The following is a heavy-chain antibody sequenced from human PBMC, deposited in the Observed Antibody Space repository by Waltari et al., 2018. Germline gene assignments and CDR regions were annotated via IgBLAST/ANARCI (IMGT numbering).Heavy chain of an antibody. CDR3: AKKGTGIAAAYNWFDP. Sequence: EVQLLESGGGLVQPGGSLRLSCAASGFTFSSYAMSWVRQAPGKGLEWVSAISGSGGSTYYADSVKGRFTISRDNSKNTLYLQMNSLRAEDTAVYYCAKKGTGIAAAYNWFDPWGQGTLVTVSS. J-gene: IGHJ5*02. CDR2: ISGSGGST. CDR1: GFTFSSYA. V-gene: IGHV3-23*01. D-gene: IGHD6-13*01.